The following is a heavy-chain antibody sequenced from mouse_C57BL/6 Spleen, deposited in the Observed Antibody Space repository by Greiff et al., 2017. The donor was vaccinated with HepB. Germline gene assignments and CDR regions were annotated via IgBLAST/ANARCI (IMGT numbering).Heavy chain of an antibody. CDR2: IDPSDSYT. J-gene: IGHJ1*03. D-gene: IGHD3-2*02. CDR3: ARFNSSGYVDFDV. V-gene: IGHV1-50*01. Sequence: QVQLQQPGAELVKPGASVKLSCKASGYTFTSYWMQWVKQRPGQGLEWIGEIDPSDSYTNYNQKFKGKATLPVDTSSSTAYMQLSSLTSEDSAVYYCARFNSSGYVDFDVWGTGTTVTVSS. CDR1: GYTFTSYW.